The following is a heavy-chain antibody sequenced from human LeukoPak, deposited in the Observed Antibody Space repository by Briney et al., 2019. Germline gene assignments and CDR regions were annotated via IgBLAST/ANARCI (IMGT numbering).Heavy chain of an antibody. CDR3: ARVEYSSSPHFDY. CDR1: GFTFSSYS. J-gene: IGHJ4*02. Sequence: SGGSLRLSCAASGFTFSSYSMNWVRQAPGKGLEWLAIITYDGTNKYYADSVKGRFTISRDNSKNTLFLQMNSLRAEDTAVYYCARVEYSSSPHFDYWGQGTLVTVSS. D-gene: IGHD6-6*01. V-gene: IGHV3-30*03. CDR2: ITYDGTNK.